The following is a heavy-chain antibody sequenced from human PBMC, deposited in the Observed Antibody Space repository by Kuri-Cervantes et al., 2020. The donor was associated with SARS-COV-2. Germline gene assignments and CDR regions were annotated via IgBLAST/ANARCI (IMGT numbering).Heavy chain of an antibody. J-gene: IGHJ4*02. D-gene: IGHD6-13*01. CDR3: ARERGVAAAGTNYFDY. CDR1: GGSISSYY. V-gene: IGHV4-4*07. Sequence: SETLSLTCTVSGGSISSYYWSWIRQPAGKGLEWIERIYTSGSTNYNPSLKSRVTMSVDTSKNQFSLKLSSVTAADTAVYYCARERGVAAAGTNYFDYWGQGTLVTVSS. CDR2: IYTSGST.